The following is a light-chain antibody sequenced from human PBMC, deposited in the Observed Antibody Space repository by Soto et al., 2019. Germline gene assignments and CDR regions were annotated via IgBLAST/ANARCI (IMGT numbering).Light chain of an antibody. J-gene: IGLJ1*01. CDR3: TSYTTSRSYV. CDR2: DLT. V-gene: IGLV2-14*03. CDR1: SSDIGRYNF. Sequence: QSALTQPASVSGSPGQSIAISCTGTSSDIGRYNFVSWYQQHPGKAPKLIIHDLTNRPSGVSSRFSGSKSDNTASLTISGLQAEDEAEYYCTSYTTSRSYVFGTGTKLTVL.